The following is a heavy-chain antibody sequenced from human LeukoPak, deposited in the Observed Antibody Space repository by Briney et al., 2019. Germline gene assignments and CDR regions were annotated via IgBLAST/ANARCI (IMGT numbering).Heavy chain of an antibody. Sequence: GGSLRLSCAASGFIFSTYAMHWVRQAPGKGLDWVAVISYDGSNKYYADSVKGRFTISRDNSKNTLYLQMNSLRVEDTAIYYCTRDIYLYDSSGYSSDAFDIWGQGTMVTVSS. CDR1: GFIFSTYA. J-gene: IGHJ3*02. CDR2: ISYDGSNK. CDR3: TRDIYLYDSSGYSSDAFDI. D-gene: IGHD3-22*01. V-gene: IGHV3-30*04.